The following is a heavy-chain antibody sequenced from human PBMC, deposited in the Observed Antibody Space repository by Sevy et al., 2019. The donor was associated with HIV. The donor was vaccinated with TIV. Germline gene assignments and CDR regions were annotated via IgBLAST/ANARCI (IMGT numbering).Heavy chain of an antibody. CDR3: ATDLAGPGRRYFDY. D-gene: IGHD6-13*01. J-gene: IGHJ4*02. V-gene: IGHV3-30*02. Sequence: GESLKISCTASGFTFSNFGMHWVRQLPGKGLEWVTFIRYDGTDKYYAASVKGRFTISRDDSKNTLYLQMDSLRAEDTAIYYCATDLAGPGRRYFDYWGQGTLVTVSS. CDR2: IRYDGTDK. CDR1: GFTFSNFG.